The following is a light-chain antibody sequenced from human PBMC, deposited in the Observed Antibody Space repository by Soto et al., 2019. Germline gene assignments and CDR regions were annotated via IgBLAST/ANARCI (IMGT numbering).Light chain of an antibody. J-gene: IGKJ4*01. Sequence: EIVLTQSPATLSLSPGERATLSCRASQSANRDLAWYQQKPGQAPRLLIYDASNRATGIPARFSGSGSGTDFTLTISSLEPEDFAVYYCQQRNNWVTFGGGTKVDIK. CDR1: QSANRD. V-gene: IGKV3-11*01. CDR2: DAS. CDR3: QQRNNWVT.